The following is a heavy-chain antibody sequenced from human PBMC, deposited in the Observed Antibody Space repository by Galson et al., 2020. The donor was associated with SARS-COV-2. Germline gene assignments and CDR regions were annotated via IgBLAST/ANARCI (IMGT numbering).Heavy chain of an antibody. Sequence: GESLKISCVASGFMFSRYGMSWVRQVPGKGLEWVGVIWHNGNYKYYGASVRGRFTISRDNSKNTLYLQMSSLRAEDTAVYYCVRDHIEYASSSVACDVWGHGTMVNVSS. CDR2: IWHNGNYK. J-gene: IGHJ3*01. CDR3: VRDHIEYASSSVACDV. V-gene: IGHV3-33*01. D-gene: IGHD6-6*01. CDR1: GFMFSRYG.